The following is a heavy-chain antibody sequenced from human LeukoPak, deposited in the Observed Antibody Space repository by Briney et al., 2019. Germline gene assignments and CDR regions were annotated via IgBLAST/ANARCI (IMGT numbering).Heavy chain of an antibody. CDR3: ARDIRLSGSYLFDY. CDR2: INWNGGST. Sequence: GXSLRLSCAASGFTFDDYGMSWVRQAQGKGLEWVSGINWNGGSTVYADSVKGRFTISRDNAKNSLYLQVNSLRAEDTALYYCARDIRLSGSYLFDYWGQGTLVTVSS. V-gene: IGHV3-20*04. J-gene: IGHJ4*02. CDR1: GFTFDDYG. D-gene: IGHD1-26*01.